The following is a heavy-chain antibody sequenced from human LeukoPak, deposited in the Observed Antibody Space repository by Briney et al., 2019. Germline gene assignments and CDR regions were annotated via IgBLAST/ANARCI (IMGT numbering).Heavy chain of an antibody. V-gene: IGHV3-23*01. D-gene: IGHD6-19*01. CDR2: ISGGGGST. Sequence: PGGSLRLSCAASGFTFSSNAMSWVRQAPGKGLEWVSAISGGGGSTYYADSVKGRFTISRDNSKNTLYLQMNSLRAEDTAVYYCAKDGVSSGWLDWGQGTLVTVSS. CDR3: AKDGVSSGWLD. J-gene: IGHJ4*02. CDR1: GFTFSSNA.